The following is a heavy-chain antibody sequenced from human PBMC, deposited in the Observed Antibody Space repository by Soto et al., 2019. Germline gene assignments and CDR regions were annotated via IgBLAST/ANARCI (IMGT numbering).Heavy chain of an antibody. CDR2: INGYNGDT. J-gene: IGHJ4*01. CDR3: ARDKDRVSARSVPHSDY. D-gene: IGHD2-21*02. V-gene: IGHV1-18*04. CDR1: GYTFTSYG. Sequence: ASVKVSCKASGYTFTSYGIGWVRQAPGQGLEWMGWINGYNGDTYYAQKLQGRVTVTTDTSTSRAYMELRSLTSDDTAVYYCARDKDRVSARSVPHSDYWGPGTLVTVSS.